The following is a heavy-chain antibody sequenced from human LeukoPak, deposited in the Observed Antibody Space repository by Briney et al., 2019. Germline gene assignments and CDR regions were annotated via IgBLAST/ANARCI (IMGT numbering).Heavy chain of an antibody. J-gene: IGHJ4*02. D-gene: IGHD5-18*01. V-gene: IGHV4-39*01. CDR3: ARATFDWASYGYYFDY. CDR1: GGSISSSSYY. CDR2: IYYSGST. Sequence: KPSETLSLTCTVSGGSISSSSYYWGWIRQPPGKGLEWIGSIYYSGSTYYNPSLKSRVTISVDTSKNQFSLKLSSVTAADTAVYYCARATFDWASYGYYFDYWGQGTLVTVSS.